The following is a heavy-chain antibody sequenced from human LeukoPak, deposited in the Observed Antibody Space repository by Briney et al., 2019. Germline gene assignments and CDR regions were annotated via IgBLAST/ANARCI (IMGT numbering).Heavy chain of an antibody. CDR1: GGSVSSYY. D-gene: IGHD1-1*01. J-gene: IGHJ5*02. Sequence: SETLSLTCSVSGGSVSSYYWSWIRQPPGKGLEWIGFFHDGGSTVYNPPFKSRVTISVDTSKNQVYLKLTSVTAADTAVYYCARALDDSDNWFDPWGQGTLVTVSS. V-gene: IGHV4-59*02. CDR2: FHDGGST. CDR3: ARALDDSDNWFDP.